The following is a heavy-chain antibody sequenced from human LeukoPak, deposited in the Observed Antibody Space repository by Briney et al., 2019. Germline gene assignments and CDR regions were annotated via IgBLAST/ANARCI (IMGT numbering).Heavy chain of an antibody. D-gene: IGHD3-22*01. V-gene: IGHV1-24*01. CDR3: ATLYYYDSSGYYFDI. CDR2: FDPENGET. Sequence: ASVKVSCKVSGYTLTELSMHWVRQAPGKGLEWTGGFDPENGETIYAQKFQGRVTMTEDTSTDTAYMELSSLRSEDTAVYYCATLYYYDSSGYYFDIWGQGTMVTVSS. J-gene: IGHJ3*02. CDR1: GYTLTELS.